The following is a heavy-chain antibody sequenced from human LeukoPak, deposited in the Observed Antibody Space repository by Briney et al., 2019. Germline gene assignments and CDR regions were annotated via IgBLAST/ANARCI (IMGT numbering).Heavy chain of an antibody. CDR2: IYYSGST. Sequence: SETLSLTCTVSGGSISSYYWSWIRQPPGKGLEWIGYIYYSGSTNYNPSLKSRVTISVDTSKNQFSLKLSSVTAADTAVYYCARHFSDDYYDSSAFLGGAFDIWGQGTMVTVS. V-gene: IGHV4-59*08. CDR3: ARHFSDDYYDSSAFLGGAFDI. D-gene: IGHD3-22*01. CDR1: GGSISSYY. J-gene: IGHJ3*02.